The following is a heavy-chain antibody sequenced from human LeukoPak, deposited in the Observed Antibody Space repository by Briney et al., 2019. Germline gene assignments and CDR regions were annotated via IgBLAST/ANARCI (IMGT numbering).Heavy chain of an antibody. Sequence: GGSPRLSCAASGFTFSSYWMHWVRQAPGKGLVWVSRINRDGSSTSYADSVKGRFTISRDNAKNTLYLQMNSLRAEDTAVYYCAREVWTSGSSNNDYWGQGTLVTVSS. CDR2: INRDGSST. J-gene: IGHJ4*02. V-gene: IGHV3-74*01. CDR1: GFTFSSYW. D-gene: IGHD1-26*01. CDR3: AREVWTSGSSNNDY.